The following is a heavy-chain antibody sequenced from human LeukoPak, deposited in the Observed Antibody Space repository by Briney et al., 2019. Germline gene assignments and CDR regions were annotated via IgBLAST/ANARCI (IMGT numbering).Heavy chain of an antibody. J-gene: IGHJ6*02. CDR3: ARDARIELAGSHYYCGLGV. D-gene: IGHD6-19*01. V-gene: IGHV1-3*04. CDR1: GYIFANYA. Sequence: EASVKVSCKASGYIFANYAMHWVRQAPGQGLEGMGWLNTGNGDTKYSQKFQGRVSITRDTSASTAHMELTSLRSEDTAVYYCARDARIELAGSHYYCGLGVWGQGTTVTVSS. CDR2: LNTGNGDT.